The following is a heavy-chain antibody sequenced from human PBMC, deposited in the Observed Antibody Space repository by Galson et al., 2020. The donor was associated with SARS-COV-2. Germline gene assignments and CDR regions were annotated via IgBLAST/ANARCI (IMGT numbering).Heavy chain of an antibody. J-gene: IGHJ4*02. V-gene: IGHV1-69*02. D-gene: IGHD3-9*01. CDR2: IIPMLNIT. CDR1: GGTFSSYT. Sequence: KISCKASGGTFSSYTLSWVRQAPGQGLEWMGRIIPMLNITYYAQHLQGRLTITADESTSTTDMELSSLRSEDTAIYYCARIASKTGSDYWGQGTLVTVSS. CDR3: ARIASKTGSDY.